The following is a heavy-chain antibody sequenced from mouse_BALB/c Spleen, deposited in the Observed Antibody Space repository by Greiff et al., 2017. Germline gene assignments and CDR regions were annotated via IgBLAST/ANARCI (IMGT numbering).Heavy chain of an antibody. J-gene: IGHJ2*01. Sequence: QVQLKQSGAELMKPGASVKISCKATGYTFSSYWIEWVKQRPGHGLEWIGEILPGSGSTNYNEKFKGKATFTADTSSNTAYMQLSSLTSEDSAVYYCAREGDSYYFDYWGQGTTLTVSA. D-gene: IGHD3-3*01. V-gene: IGHV1-9*01. CDR3: AREGDSYYFDY. CDR2: ILPGSGST. CDR1: GYTFSSYW.